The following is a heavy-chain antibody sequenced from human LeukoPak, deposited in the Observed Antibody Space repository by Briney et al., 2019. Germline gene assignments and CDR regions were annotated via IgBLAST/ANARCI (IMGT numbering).Heavy chain of an antibody. V-gene: IGHV3-30*02. Sequence: PEGSLRLSCAASGFTFSSYGMHWVRQAPGKGLEWVAFIRYDGSNKYYADSVKGRFTISRDNSKNTLYLQMNSLRAEDTAVYYCAKDLLVATIGGGYFDYWGQGTLVTVSS. J-gene: IGHJ4*02. D-gene: IGHD5-12*01. CDR2: IRYDGSNK. CDR3: AKDLLVATIGGGYFDY. CDR1: GFTFSSYG.